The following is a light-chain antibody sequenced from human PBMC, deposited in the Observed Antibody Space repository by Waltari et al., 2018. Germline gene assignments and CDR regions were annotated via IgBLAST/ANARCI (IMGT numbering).Light chain of an antibody. J-gene: IGKJ1*01. Sequence: EVVLTQSPVPLSLSPGEGATLPCRASQTISHYLAWYQQKPGQAPRLLISHASSRATGIPDRFSGSGSGTDFSLTISRLEPEDFAVYYCQHYVNLPATFGQGTKVEIK. V-gene: IGKV3D-20*02. CDR3: QHYVNLPAT. CDR2: HAS. CDR1: QTISHY.